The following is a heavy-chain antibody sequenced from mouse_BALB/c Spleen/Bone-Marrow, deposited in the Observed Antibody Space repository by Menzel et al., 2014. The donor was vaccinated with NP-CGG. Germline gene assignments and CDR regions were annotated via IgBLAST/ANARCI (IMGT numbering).Heavy chain of an antibody. Sequence: QVQLQQSGAELVRPGTSVKVSCKASGYVSTNYLIDWVKQRPGQGLEWIGVINAGSGGTDYSEKFKGEATLTADKSSSTAYMQLSSLTSDDSAVYFCARSLTGKKTFDYWGQGTTLTVSS. CDR2: INAGSGGT. CDR1: GYVSTNYL. J-gene: IGHJ2*01. D-gene: IGHD4-1*01. V-gene: IGHV1-54*01. CDR3: ARSLTGKKTFDY.